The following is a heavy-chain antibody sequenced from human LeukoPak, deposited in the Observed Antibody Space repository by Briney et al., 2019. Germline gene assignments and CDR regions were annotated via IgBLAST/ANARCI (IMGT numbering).Heavy chain of an antibody. V-gene: IGHV4-4*07. CDR3: ASTELDTAMAIIY. D-gene: IGHD5-18*01. CDR2: IYTSGST. Sequence: SETLSLTCTVSGGSISNCYWSWLRQPAGKGLEWSGRIYTSGSTKYNPSLKSRVTIFVDTSKNQFSLKLSSVTAADTAVYYCASTELDTAMAIIYSGQGTLVTVSS. CDR1: GGSISNCY. J-gene: IGHJ4*02.